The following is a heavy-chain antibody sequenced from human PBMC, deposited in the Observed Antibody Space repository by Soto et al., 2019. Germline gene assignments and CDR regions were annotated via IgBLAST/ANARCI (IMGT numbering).Heavy chain of an antibody. Sequence: EVQLLESGGGLVQPGGSLRLSCAASGFTFSSYAMSWVRQAPGQGLEWVSALSGSGGSTYYAGSVKGRFTISRDNSKNTMYLQMTILRAEDTAVYYCAKGESSGWFRKVFQHWGQGTLVTVSS. CDR3: AKGESSGWFRKVFQH. J-gene: IGHJ1*01. V-gene: IGHV3-23*01. CDR2: LSGSGGST. CDR1: GFTFSSYA. D-gene: IGHD6-19*01.